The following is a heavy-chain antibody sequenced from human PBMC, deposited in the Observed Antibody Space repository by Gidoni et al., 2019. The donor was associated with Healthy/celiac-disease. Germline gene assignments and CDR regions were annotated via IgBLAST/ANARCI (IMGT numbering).Heavy chain of an antibody. CDR2: INHSGST. J-gene: IGHJ3*02. V-gene: IGHV4-34*01. CDR1: GGSFSGYY. Sequence: QVQLQQWGAGLLKPSETLSLTCAVYGGSFSGYYWSWIRQPPGKGLEWIGEINHSGSTNYNPSLKSRVTISVDTSKNQFSLKLSSVTAADTAVYYCARRDYGGILDDAFDIWGQGTMVTVSS. D-gene: IGHD4-17*01. CDR3: ARRDYGGILDDAFDI.